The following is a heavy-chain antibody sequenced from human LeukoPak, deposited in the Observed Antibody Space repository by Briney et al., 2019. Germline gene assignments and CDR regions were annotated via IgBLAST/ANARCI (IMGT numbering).Heavy chain of an antibody. CDR3: ARRSGYSTSEDY. Sequence: PSETLSLTCTVSGGSISSYYWSWLRQPPGKGLEWIGYIYYSGSTNYNPSLKSRVTISVDTSKNQFSLKLSSVTAADTAVYYCARRSGYSTSEDYWGQGTLVTVSS. J-gene: IGHJ4*02. CDR2: IYYSGST. CDR1: GGSISSYY. D-gene: IGHD3-3*01. V-gene: IGHV4-59*08.